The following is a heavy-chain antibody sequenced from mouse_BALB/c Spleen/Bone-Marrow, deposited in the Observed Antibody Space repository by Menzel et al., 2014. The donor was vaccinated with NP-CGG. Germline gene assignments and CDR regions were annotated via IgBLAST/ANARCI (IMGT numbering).Heavy chain of an antibody. J-gene: IGHJ2*01. CDR2: IDPANGNT. CDR3: ASYVYGYYFDY. V-gene: IGHV14-3*02. Sequence: EVQLQQSGAELVKPGASVKLSCTASGFNIKDTYMHWVKQRPEQGLEWIGRIDPANGNTKYDPKFQGKATTTADTSPNTAYLQLSSLTSEDTAVYYCASYVYGYYFDYWGQGTTPTVSS. CDR1: GFNIKDTY. D-gene: IGHD2-2*01.